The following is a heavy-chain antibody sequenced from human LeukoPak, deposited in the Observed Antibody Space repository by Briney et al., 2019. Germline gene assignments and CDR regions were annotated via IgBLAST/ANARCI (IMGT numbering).Heavy chain of an antibody. CDR2: IFYSGST. Sequence: PSETLSLTCTVSGGSISTSNYYWGWVRQPPGKGLEWIGNIFYSGSTYYSPSLKSRVTISLDTSKNQFSLKLSSVTAADTAVYSCARGSVRGEFDPWGQGTLVTVSS. CDR3: ARGSVRGEFDP. D-gene: IGHD3-10*01. J-gene: IGHJ5*02. V-gene: IGHV4-39*07. CDR1: GGSISTSNYY.